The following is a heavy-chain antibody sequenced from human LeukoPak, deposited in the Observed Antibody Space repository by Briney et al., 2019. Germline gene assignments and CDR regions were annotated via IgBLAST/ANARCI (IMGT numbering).Heavy chain of an antibody. D-gene: IGHD1-14*01. J-gene: IGHJ4*02. CDR1: GDTFTSYI. Sequence: GSSVKVSCKASGDTFTSYIITWVRQAPGQGLEWMGWMNPNSGNTGYAQKFQGRVTMTKNTSISTAYMELSSLRSEDTAVYYCARGGRYPRRDFDYWGQGTLVTVSS. CDR3: ARGGRYPRRDFDY. V-gene: IGHV1-8*01. CDR2: MNPNSGNT.